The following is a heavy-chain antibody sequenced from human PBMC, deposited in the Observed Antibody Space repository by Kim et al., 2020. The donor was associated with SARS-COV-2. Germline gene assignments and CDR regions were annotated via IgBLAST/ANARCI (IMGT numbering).Heavy chain of an antibody. D-gene: IGHD3-9*01. CDR2: ISSSGTTI. CDR1: GFTFSDYY. J-gene: IGHJ6*02. CDR3: ARDLVVTSVTDFGMDV. Sequence: GGSLRLSCAASGFTFSDYYMSWIRQAPGKGLEWVSYISSSGTTIYYADSVKGRFTISRDNAKNSLYLQMNSLRAEDTAVYYCARDLVVTSVTDFGMDVWGQGTTVTVSS. V-gene: IGHV3-11*04.